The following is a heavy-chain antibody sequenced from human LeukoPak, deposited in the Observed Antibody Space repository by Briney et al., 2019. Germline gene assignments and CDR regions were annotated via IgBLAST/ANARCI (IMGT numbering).Heavy chain of an antibody. Sequence: SETLSLTCTVSGGSVSSGSYYWSWIRQPPGKGLEWIGYIYYSGSTNYNPSLKSRVTISVDTSQNQFSLKLSSVTAADTAVYYCARESMVSLFDYWGQGTLVTVSS. CDR3: ARESMVSLFDY. V-gene: IGHV4-61*01. J-gene: IGHJ4*02. D-gene: IGHD3-10*01. CDR2: IYYSGST. CDR1: GGSVSSGSYY.